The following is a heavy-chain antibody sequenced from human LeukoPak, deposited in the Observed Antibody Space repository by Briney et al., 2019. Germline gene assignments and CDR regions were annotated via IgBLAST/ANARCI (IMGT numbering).Heavy chain of an antibody. J-gene: IGHJ4*02. Sequence: GESLKISCKGSGYRFTSFWIGWGRQMPGKGLEWMGIIYPGDSDTRYSPSFQGLVTMSADKSISTVYLQWSSLKASDTAMFYCARLGYCGTTNCHAFDYWGQGTLVTVPS. CDR1: GYRFTSFW. D-gene: IGHD2-21*01. CDR3: ARLGYCGTTNCHAFDY. V-gene: IGHV5-51*01. CDR2: IYPGDSDT.